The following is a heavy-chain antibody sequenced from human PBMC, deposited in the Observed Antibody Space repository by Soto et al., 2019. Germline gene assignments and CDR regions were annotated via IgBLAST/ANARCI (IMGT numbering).Heavy chain of an antibody. Sequence: LEWVSAISGSGGSTYYADSVKGRFTISRDNSKNTLYLQMNSLRAEDTAVYYCAKGGIVVVPAPRLHWFDPWGQGTLVTVSS. V-gene: IGHV3-23*01. J-gene: IGHJ5*02. CDR3: AKGGIVVVPAPRLHWFDP. CDR2: ISGSGGST. D-gene: IGHD2-2*01.